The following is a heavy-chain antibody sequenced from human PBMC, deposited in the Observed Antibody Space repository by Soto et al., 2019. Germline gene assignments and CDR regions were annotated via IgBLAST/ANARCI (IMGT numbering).Heavy chain of an antibody. CDR2: TYYRSKWYN. CDR1: VDRVSSNSAS. J-gene: IGHJ6*02. Sequence: SQALSITCALSVDRVSSNSASWNWIKQYTSRGLEWLGRTYYRSKWYNDYAVSVKSRITINPDTSKNQFSLQLNSVTPDDTAVYYCARGLGQYGMDVWGQGTTVTVSS. V-gene: IGHV6-1*01. CDR3: ARGLGQYGMDV. D-gene: IGHD6-19*01.